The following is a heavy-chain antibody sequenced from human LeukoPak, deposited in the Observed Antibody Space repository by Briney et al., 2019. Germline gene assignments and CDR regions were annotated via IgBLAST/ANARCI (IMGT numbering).Heavy chain of an antibody. D-gene: IGHD2/OR15-2a*01. Sequence: GGSLRLSCAASGFTFSRYGMHWVRQAPGKGLQWVGFIRYDESDKKYEASVKGRFTISRDNSKGTVSLQMYSLRVEDTAVYYCDTQFYASGNYYSPIHYWGHGTLVTVSS. CDR3: DTQFYASGNYYSPIHY. CDR1: GFTFSRYG. CDR2: IRYDESDK. J-gene: IGHJ4*01. V-gene: IGHV3-30*02.